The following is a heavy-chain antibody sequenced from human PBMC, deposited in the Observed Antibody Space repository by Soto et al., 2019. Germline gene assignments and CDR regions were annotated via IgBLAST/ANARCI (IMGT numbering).Heavy chain of an antibody. D-gene: IGHD1-26*01. CDR1: GGSISSYY. CDR3: ARDARSTTGGWFDP. Sequence: PSETLSLTCTVSGGSISSYYWSWIRQPPGKGLEWIGYIYYSGSTNYNPSLKSRVTISVDTSKNQFSLKLSSVTAADTAVYYCARDARSTTGGWFDPWGQGTLVTVSS. CDR2: IYYSGST. V-gene: IGHV4-59*01. J-gene: IGHJ5*02.